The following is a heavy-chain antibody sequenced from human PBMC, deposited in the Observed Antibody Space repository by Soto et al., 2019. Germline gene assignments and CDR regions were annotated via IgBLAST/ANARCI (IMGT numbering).Heavy chain of an antibody. CDR3: ARAHYYDSSGYYEDVYYFDY. J-gene: IGHJ4*02. V-gene: IGHV4-31*03. D-gene: IGHD3-22*01. CDR2: IYYSGST. Sequence: TLSLTCTVSVGSISSGGYYWSCIRQHPGKGLEWIGYIYYSGSTYYNPSLKSRVTISVDTSKNQFSLKLSSVTAADTAVYYCARAHYYDSSGYYEDVYYFDYWGQGTLVTVSS. CDR1: VGSISSGGYY.